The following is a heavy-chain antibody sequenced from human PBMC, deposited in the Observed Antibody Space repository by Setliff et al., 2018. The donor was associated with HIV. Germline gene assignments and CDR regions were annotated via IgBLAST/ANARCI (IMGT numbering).Heavy chain of an antibody. D-gene: IGHD3-3*01. CDR1: GFTFRTYG. J-gene: IGHJ6*03. Sequence: LRLSCAASGFTFRTYGMHWVRQAPGKGLEWVALIWNDGSDNYYADSVKGRFAISRDNSKNTLNLQMNSLRAEDTAVYYCARDKYYNFWSGYYGGYDFFYMDVWGKGTTVTVSS. CDR3: ARDKYYNFWSGYYGGYDFFYMDV. V-gene: IGHV3-33*01. CDR2: IWNDGSDN.